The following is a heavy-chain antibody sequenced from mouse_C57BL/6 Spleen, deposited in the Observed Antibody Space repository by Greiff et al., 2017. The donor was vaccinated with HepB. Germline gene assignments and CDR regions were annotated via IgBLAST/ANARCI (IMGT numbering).Heavy chain of an antibody. J-gene: IGHJ4*01. Sequence: VQLQQSGPGLVQPSQSLSITCTVSGFSLTSYGVHWVRQSPGKGLEWLGVIWRGGSTDYNAAFMSRLSITKDNSKSQVFFKMNSLQADDTAIYYCAKKGYYGSDAMDYWGQGTSVTVSS. CDR1: GFSLTSYG. V-gene: IGHV2-5*01. CDR2: IWRGGST. D-gene: IGHD1-1*01. CDR3: AKKGYYGSDAMDY.